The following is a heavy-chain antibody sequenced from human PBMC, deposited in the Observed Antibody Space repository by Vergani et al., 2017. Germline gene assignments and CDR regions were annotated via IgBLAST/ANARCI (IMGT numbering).Heavy chain of an antibody. CDR1: GFTFDTYT. CDR3: TTAWGLYYLHGEYFQY. J-gene: IGHJ1*01. D-gene: IGHD3-10*01. CDR2: ISSGGGDI. V-gene: IGHV3-23*01. Sequence: EVQLLESGGGLVQPGGSRRLSCAGAGFTFDTYTMAYVRQAPGKGLEWVATISSGGGDIFYADSVKGRFNISRDNSKNTLFLQMNSLKDEATAVYYCTTAWGLYYLHGEYFQYWGRGTLVSVSS.